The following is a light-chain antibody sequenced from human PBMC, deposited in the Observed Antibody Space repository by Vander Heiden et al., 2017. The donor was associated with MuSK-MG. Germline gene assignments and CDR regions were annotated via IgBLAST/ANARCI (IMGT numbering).Light chain of an antibody. CDR1: SSDGGGYAY. CDR3: SSYTSSSTLYL. CDR2: DDS. J-gene: IGLJ1*01. Sequence: SALTQPASESGSPGQSITVSCTGSSSDGGGYAYVLWYQQHAAEGPQLMIIDDSNRTSEVSNRFSGSKSGSTATRTISGLQAEDEADYFCSSYTSSSTLYLFGTGTKVTVL. V-gene: IGLV2-14*01.